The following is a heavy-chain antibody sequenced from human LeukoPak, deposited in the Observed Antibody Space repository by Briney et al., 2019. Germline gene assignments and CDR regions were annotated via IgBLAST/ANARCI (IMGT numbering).Heavy chain of an antibody. V-gene: IGHV3-30*04. J-gene: IGHJ1*01. D-gene: IGHD3-22*01. CDR1: GFTFSSYA. Sequence: PGGSLRLSCAASGFTFSSYAMHWVRQAPGKGLEWVAIISYDGGNKYYADSVKGRFTISRDNSKNTLYLQMNSLRAEDTAVYYCAKGHYYDSSGYYYIEYFQHWGQGTLVTVSS. CDR3: AKGHYYDSSGYYYIEYFQH. CDR2: ISYDGGNK.